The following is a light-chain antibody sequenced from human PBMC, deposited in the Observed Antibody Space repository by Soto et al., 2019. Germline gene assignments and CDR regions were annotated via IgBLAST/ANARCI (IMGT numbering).Light chain of an antibody. Sequence: PGERATVSCRASQSVGGSSLAWYQQKPGQAPRLLIYASSNRATGIPARFSGSGSGIDFTLTISSLEPEDFAVYYCQQRSNWYTFGQGTRLEIK. CDR1: QSVGGSS. CDR3: QQRSNWYT. V-gene: IGKV3-11*01. J-gene: IGKJ5*01. CDR2: ASS.